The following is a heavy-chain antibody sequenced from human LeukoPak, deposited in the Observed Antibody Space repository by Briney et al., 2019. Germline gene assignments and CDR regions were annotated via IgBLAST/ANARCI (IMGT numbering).Heavy chain of an antibody. CDR3: ARANEGGSLPNAFDI. CDR1: VGIFRRYA. Sequence: SVTVSCQVSVGIFRRYAIRWLRQALGQGRAGMGGIIPIFGATNYAQNVQGRVTITADESTNPAYMELSSLRSEDTAVYYCARANEGGSLPNAFDIWGQGTMVTVSS. V-gene: IGHV1-69*13. CDR2: IIPIFGAT. D-gene: IGHD3-16*01. J-gene: IGHJ3*02.